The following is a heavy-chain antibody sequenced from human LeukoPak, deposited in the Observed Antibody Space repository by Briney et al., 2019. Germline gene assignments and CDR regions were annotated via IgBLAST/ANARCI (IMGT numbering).Heavy chain of an antibody. CDR3: ARRAYSGSGSSDY. V-gene: IGHV5-51*01. D-gene: IGHD3-10*01. CDR1: GYNFANFW. J-gene: IGHJ4*02. Sequence: PGESLKISCKDSGYNFANFWIGWVRQMPGKGLEWMRIIHPTDSQTLYSPSFQGQVTISVDRSISTAYLQWSSLKASDTAMYYCARRAYSGSGSSDYWGQGTLVTVSS. CDR2: IHPTDSQT.